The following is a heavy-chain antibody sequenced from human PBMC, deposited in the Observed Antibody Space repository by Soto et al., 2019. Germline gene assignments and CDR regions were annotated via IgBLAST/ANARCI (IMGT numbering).Heavy chain of an antibody. CDR3: ATALVVVPDAIPDIFYGMDV. D-gene: IGHD2-2*02. V-gene: IGHV3-33*01. J-gene: IGHJ6*02. Sequence: VGSLRLSCASSGFTFSSYGMHWVRHAPGKGLEWVAVIWYDGSNKYYADSVKGRFTISRDNSKNTLYLQMNSLRAEDTAVYYCATALVVVPDAIPDIFYGMDVWGQGTTVTVSS. CDR1: GFTFSSYG. CDR2: IWYDGSNK.